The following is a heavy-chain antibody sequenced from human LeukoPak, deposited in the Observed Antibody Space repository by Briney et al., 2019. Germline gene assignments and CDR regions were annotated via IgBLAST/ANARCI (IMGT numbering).Heavy chain of an antibody. Sequence: KAGGSLRLSCVVSGVSLSSYDMHWVRQATGKGLEWVSAIGTAGDTYYPGSVKGRFTISRENAKNSLYLQMNSLRAGDTAVYYCARGWNGGFDYWGQGTLVTVSS. CDR1: GVSLSSYD. CDR3: ARGWNGGFDY. CDR2: IGTAGDT. D-gene: IGHD1-1*01. V-gene: IGHV3-13*01. J-gene: IGHJ4*02.